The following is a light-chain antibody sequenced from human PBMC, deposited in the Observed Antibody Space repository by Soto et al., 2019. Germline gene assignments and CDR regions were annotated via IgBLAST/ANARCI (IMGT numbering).Light chain of an antibody. V-gene: IGLV7-46*01. CDR3: LLYDSGARV. J-gene: IGLJ2*01. Sequence: QAVVTQEPALTVSPGGTVTLTCGSSTGGVTSGHYPHWFQQKPGQAPRTLIYDTTNKHSWTPVRFSGSLLGGKGALTLPGAQPEDEAEYYFLLYDSGARVFGGGTKLTVL. CDR1: TGGVTSGHY. CDR2: DTT.